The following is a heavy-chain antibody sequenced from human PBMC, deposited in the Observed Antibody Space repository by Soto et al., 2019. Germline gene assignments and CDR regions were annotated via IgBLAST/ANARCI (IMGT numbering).Heavy chain of an antibody. CDR2: INNSGDDT. CDR1: GFTFSSYA. V-gene: IGHV3-23*01. J-gene: IGHJ4*02. Sequence: EVQLLESGGGLVQPGGSLRLSCAASGFTFSSYAMTWVRQAPGKGPEWVAGINNSGDDTHYAASVRGRFTIYRDNSKRTLYLQLGSLRAEDTALYFCSKGVYSVDYWGQGALVTVSS. CDR3: SKGVYSVDY. D-gene: IGHD2-15*01.